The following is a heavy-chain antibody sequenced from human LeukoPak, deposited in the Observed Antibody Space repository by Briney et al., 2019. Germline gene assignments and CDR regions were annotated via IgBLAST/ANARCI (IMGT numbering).Heavy chain of an antibody. V-gene: IGHV3-74*01. CDR1: GXTFSSSW. CDR2: LYSDGRTT. CDR3: ARETFIAMVGSHALDI. J-gene: IGHJ3*02. D-gene: IGHD6-19*01. Sequence: GGSLRLSCVASGXTFSSSWMHWVRQAPGKGLVWVFRLYSDGRTTDYADYVRGRFTISRDNATNMLYLQMSGLNAEDTAVYYCARETFIAMVGSHALDIWGQGTMVTVSS.